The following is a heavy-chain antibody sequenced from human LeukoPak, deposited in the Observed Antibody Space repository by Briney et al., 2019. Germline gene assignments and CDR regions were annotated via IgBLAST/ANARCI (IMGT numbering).Heavy chain of an antibody. CDR3: ARHSYSSGWAKYNWFDP. CDR1: GGSISSYY. D-gene: IGHD6-19*01. CDR2: IYYSGST. J-gene: IGHJ5*02. V-gene: IGHV4-59*08. Sequence: SETLSLTCTVSGGSISSYYWSWIRQPPGKGLEWIGYIYYSGSTNYNPSLKSRVTISVDTSKNQFSLKLSSVTAADTAVYYCARHSYSSGWAKYNWFDPWGQGTLVTVSS.